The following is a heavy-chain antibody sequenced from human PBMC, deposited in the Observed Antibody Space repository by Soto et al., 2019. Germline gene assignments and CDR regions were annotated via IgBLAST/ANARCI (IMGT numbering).Heavy chain of an antibody. J-gene: IGHJ5*02. CDR2: ISGSGGST. V-gene: IGHV3-23*01. CDR1: GFSFCSYA. Sequence: GGSLRLSCGACGFSFCSYAMSWVRQAPGKGLEWVSAISGSGGSTYYADSVKGRFTISRDNSKNTLYLQMNSLRAEDTAVYYCAKDPSRYFAPPLGVNWFDPWGQGTLVTVSS. CDR3: AKDPSRYFAPPLGVNWFDP. D-gene: IGHD3-9*01.